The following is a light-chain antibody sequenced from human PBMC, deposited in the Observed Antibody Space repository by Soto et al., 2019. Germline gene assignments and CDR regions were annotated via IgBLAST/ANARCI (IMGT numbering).Light chain of an antibody. V-gene: IGKV3-20*01. Sequence: EIVLTQSPGTLSLSPGERATLSCRASQSVSSSYLAWYQQKPGQAPRLLIYGASSRATGIPDRFSGSGSGTDFTFTISRLEPEDFAVYYCQQYGSSPPATFGQGTKLEIK. CDR3: QQYGSSPPAT. CDR2: GAS. CDR1: QSVSSSY. J-gene: IGKJ2*01.